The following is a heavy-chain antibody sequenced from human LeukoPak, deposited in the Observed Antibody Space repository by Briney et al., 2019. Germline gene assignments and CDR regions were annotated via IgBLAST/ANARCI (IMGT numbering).Heavy chain of an antibody. CDR3: AREYYDILTDYLEPGDYYYYYQMDV. CDR2: ISPYNGNT. J-gene: IGHJ6*03. V-gene: IGHV1-18*04. D-gene: IGHD3-9*01. Sequence: ASVKVSCKASGYTFSGFYIHWVRQAPGQGLEWMGWISPYNGNTNHAQKLQGRVTMTTDTSTSTAYMELRSLRSDDTAVYYCAREYYDILTDYLEPGDYYYYYQMDVWGRGTTVTVSS. CDR1: GYTFSGFY.